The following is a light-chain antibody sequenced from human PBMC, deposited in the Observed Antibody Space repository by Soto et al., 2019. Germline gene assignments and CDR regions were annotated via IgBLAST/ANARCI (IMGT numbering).Light chain of an antibody. CDR2: GNS. CDR1: SSNIGAGYD. J-gene: IGLJ1*01. Sequence: QSVLTKPPSGSGAPGQRVTISCTGSSSNIGAGYDLHWYQHLPGTAPKLLIYGNSNRPSGVPDRFSGSKSGTSASLAITGLQAEDEADYYCQSYDSSLSAYVFGTGTKLTVL. V-gene: IGLV1-40*01. CDR3: QSYDSSLSAYV.